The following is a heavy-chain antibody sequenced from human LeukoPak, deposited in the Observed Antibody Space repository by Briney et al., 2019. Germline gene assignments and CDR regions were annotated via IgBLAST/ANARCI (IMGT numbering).Heavy chain of an antibody. V-gene: IGHV3-48*04. D-gene: IGHD2-21*02. CDR2: ISSSSSTT. CDR3: ARGGTIVVVTAINY. CDR1: GFTFSSYS. Sequence: GGSLRLSCAASGFTFSSYSMNWVRQAPGKGLEWVSYISSSSSTTYYADSVKGRFTISRDNAKNSLYLQMNSLGAEDTAVYYCARGGTIVVVTAINYWGQGTLATVSS. J-gene: IGHJ4*02.